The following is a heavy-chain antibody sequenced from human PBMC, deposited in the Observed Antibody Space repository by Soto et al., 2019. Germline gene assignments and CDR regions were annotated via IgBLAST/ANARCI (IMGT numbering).Heavy chain of an antibody. J-gene: IGHJ6*02. CDR3: ARYTYTSRYSYYGMDV. V-gene: IGHV3-49*03. CDR1: GFTFGDYA. CDR2: VRSKAYGGTT. Sequence: GGSLRLSCTTSGFTFGDYAMCWFRQAPGKGLEWVGVVRSKAYGGTTDYAASVEGRFDISRDDSKSVAYLQMNSVTTEDTAVYFCARYTYTSRYSYYGMDVWGQGTTVTVSS. D-gene: IGHD6-13*01.